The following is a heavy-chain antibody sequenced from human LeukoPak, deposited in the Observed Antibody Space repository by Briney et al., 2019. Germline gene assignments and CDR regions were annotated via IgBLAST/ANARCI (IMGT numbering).Heavy chain of an antibody. J-gene: IGHJ4*02. D-gene: IGHD2-15*01. V-gene: IGHV4-4*07. Sequence: PSETLSLTCTVSGGSISSYYWSWIRQPAGKGLEWIGRIYTSGSTNYNPSLKSRVTISVDKSKNQFSLKLSSVTAAATAVYYCARVYCSGGSCYFDYWGQGTLVTVSS. CDR1: GGSISSYY. CDR2: IYTSGST. CDR3: ARVYCSGGSCYFDY.